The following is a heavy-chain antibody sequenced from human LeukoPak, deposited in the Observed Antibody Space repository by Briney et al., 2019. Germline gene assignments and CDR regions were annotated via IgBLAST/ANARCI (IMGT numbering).Heavy chain of an antibody. Sequence: PSETLSLTCTVSGGSISSYYWNWIRQPPGKGLEWIGDIYNSGSTNNNPSLKSRVTISVDTSKKQFSLKLSSVTAADTAVYYCARETPYGSGSYPFDYWGQGILVTVSS. V-gene: IGHV4-59*01. CDR3: ARETPYGSGSYPFDY. CDR1: GGSISSYY. D-gene: IGHD3-10*01. J-gene: IGHJ4*02. CDR2: IYNSGST.